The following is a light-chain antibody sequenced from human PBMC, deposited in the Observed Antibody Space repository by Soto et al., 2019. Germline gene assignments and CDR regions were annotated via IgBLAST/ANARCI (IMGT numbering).Light chain of an antibody. J-gene: IGLJ3*02. V-gene: IGLV1-40*01. Sequence: QSVLTQPPSVSGAPGQRVTVSCTGSSSNIGAGYDVHWYQQLPGTAPKLLIFGNSNRPSGVPDRFSGSKSGTSASLAITGLQAEDEADYYCQSYDNRSGLWVFGGGTKLTVL. CDR2: GNS. CDR1: SSNIGAGYD. CDR3: QSYDNRSGLWV.